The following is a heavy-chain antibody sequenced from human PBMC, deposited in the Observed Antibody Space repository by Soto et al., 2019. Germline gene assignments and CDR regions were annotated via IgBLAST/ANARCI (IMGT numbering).Heavy chain of an antibody. D-gene: IGHD3-16*01. CDR2: INGYNGKA. V-gene: IGHV1-18*01. Sequence: QVQLVQSVTELRKPGASVKLSCKASGYIFTKYYIAWVRQAPGHGLEWMGMINGYNGKANYGQDFRGRVIMTSDTSMKTAYMDLRSLTADDTGVYYCVRWDGFVGAGGVDWGQGTLVTVSS. CDR1: GYIFTKYY. J-gene: IGHJ4*02. CDR3: VRWDGFVGAGGVD.